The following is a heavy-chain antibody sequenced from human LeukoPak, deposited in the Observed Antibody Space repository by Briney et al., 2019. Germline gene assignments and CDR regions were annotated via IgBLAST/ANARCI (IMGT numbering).Heavy chain of an antibody. CDR3: ARRAHSGSWYYFDY. V-gene: IGHV4-59*08. D-gene: IGHD6-13*01. Sequence: PSETLSLTCTASGGSISSYYWSWIRQPPGKGLEWIGHIYYTGSTNYNPSLKSRVTISVDTSKNQFSLRLSSVTAADTAVYYCARRAHSGSWYYFDYWGPGTLVTVSS. CDR2: IYYTGST. J-gene: IGHJ4*02. CDR1: GGSISSYY.